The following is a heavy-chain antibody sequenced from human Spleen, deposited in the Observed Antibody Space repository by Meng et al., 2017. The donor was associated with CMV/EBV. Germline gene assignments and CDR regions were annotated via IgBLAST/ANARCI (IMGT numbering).Heavy chain of an antibody. CDR1: AYSSTSYW. CDR3: ARHDHLLTDRGLDV. Sequence: SAYSSTSYWIGWVRPLPGKGLEWMGIIYPGDSDTRYSPSFQGQVTISADKSISTAYLQWSSLKASDTAMYYCARHDHLLTDRGLDVWGQGTRVTVSS. J-gene: IGHJ6*02. V-gene: IGHV5-51*01. CDR2: IYPGDSDT. D-gene: IGHD3-9*01.